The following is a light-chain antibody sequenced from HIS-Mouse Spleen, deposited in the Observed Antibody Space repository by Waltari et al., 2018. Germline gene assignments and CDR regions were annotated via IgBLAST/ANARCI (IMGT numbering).Light chain of an antibody. V-gene: IGKV1-5*03. CDR1: QSISSW. CDR3: QQYNSWWT. Sequence: DIQMTQSPSTLSASVGDRVTITCRASQSISSWLAWYQQKPGKAPKLLFYKASSLESGVPSRFSGSGSGTEFTLTISSLQPDDFATYYCQQYNSWWTFGQGTKVEIK. J-gene: IGKJ1*01. CDR2: KAS.